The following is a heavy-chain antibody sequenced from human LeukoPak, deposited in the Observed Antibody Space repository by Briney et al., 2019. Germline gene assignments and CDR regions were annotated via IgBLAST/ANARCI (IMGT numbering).Heavy chain of an antibody. CDR3: AKDPNGDYVGAFDM. V-gene: IGHV3-23*01. D-gene: IGHD4-17*01. J-gene: IGHJ3*02. Sequence: PGGSLRLSCAASGLTFSRYAMTWVRQAPGKGLEWVSSIPVSGDPTYYADSVRGRFTVSRDNSKSSLYLQMNGLRAEDTALYYCAKDPNGDYVGAFDMWGQGTMVTVSS. CDR1: GLTFSRYA. CDR2: IPVSGDPT.